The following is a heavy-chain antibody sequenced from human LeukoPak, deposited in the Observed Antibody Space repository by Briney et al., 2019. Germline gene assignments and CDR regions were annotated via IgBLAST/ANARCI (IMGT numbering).Heavy chain of an antibody. CDR3: ARGRYSYGSWYFDY. Sequence: SETLSLTCTVAGGSISSYYWSWIRQPAGKGLEWIGRIYTSGSTNYNPSLKSRVTLSVDTSKNQFSLMVSSVTAADTAVYFCARGRYSYGSWYFDYWGQGTLVTVSS. J-gene: IGHJ4*02. CDR1: GGSISSYY. V-gene: IGHV4-4*07. CDR2: IYTSGST. D-gene: IGHD5-18*01.